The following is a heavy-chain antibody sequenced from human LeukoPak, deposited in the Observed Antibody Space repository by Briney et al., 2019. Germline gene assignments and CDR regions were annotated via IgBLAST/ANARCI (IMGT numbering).Heavy chain of an antibody. D-gene: IGHD3-9*01. CDR1: GYTFTSYD. J-gene: IGHJ5*02. CDR3: ARVPTRKHYDILTGYEFDP. CDR2: MNPNSGNT. Sequence: ASVKVSCKASGYTFTSYDINWVRQATGQGLEWMGWMNPNSGNTGYAQKFQGRVTMTRNTSISTAYMELSSLRSEDTAVYYCARVPTRKHYDILTGYEFDPWGQGTLVTVSS. V-gene: IGHV1-8*01.